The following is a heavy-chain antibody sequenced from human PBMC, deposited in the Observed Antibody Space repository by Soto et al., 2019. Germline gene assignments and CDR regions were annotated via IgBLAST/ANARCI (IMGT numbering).Heavy chain of an antibody. CDR2: IYHSGST. CDR1: GYSISSGYY. D-gene: IGHD2-2*01. CDR3: ARDKVVVPAARPGAFDI. Sequence: KTSETLSLTCAVSGYSISSGYYWGWIRQPPGKGLEWIGSIYHSGSTYYNPSLKSRVTISVDTSKNQFSLKLSSVTAADTAVYYCARDKVVVPAARPGAFDIWGQGTMVTVSS. J-gene: IGHJ3*02. V-gene: IGHV4-38-2*02.